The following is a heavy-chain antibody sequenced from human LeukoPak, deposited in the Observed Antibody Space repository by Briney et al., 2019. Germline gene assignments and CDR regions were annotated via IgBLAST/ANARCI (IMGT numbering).Heavy chain of an antibody. J-gene: IGHJ5*02. CDR2: ISAYNGNT. V-gene: IGHV1-18*01. Sequence: ASVKVSCKASGYTFTSYGISWVRQAPGQGLEWMGWISAYNGNTNYAQKLQGRVTMTTDTSTSTAYMELRSLRSDDTAVYYCARDSLRPKVWFFRALNWFDPWGQGTLVTVSS. CDR1: GYTFTSYG. CDR3: ARDSLRPKVWFFRALNWFDP. D-gene: IGHD3-10*01.